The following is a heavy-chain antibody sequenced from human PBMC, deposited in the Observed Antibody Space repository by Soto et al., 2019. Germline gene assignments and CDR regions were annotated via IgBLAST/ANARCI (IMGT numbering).Heavy chain of an antibody. J-gene: IGHJ5*02. V-gene: IGHV4-31*03. CDR3: ARTIGYCSSTSCPDSEKNWNVNWFDP. CDR2: IYYSGST. CDR1: GGSISSGGYY. Sequence: SETLSLTCTVSGGSISSGGYYWSWIRQHPGKGLGWIGYIYYSGSTYYNPSLKSRVTISVDTSKNQFSLKLSSVTAADTAVYYCARTIGYCSSTSCPDSEKNWNVNWFDPWGQGTLVTVSS. D-gene: IGHD2-2*01.